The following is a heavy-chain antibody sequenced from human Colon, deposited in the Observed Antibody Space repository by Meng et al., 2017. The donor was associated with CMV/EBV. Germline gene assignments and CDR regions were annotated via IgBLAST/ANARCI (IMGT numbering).Heavy chain of an antibody. J-gene: IGHJ6*02. CDR3: AKTTVTTSYYYYGMDV. CDR2: ISYDGSNK. Sequence: GESLKISCAASGFTFSSYAMHWVCQAPGKGLEWVAVISYDGSNKYYADSVKGRFTISRDNSKNTLFLQMNSLRPEDAALYYCAKTTVTTSYYYYGMDVWGQGTTVTVSS. CDR1: GFTFSSYA. D-gene: IGHD4-17*01. V-gene: IGHV3-30-3*01.